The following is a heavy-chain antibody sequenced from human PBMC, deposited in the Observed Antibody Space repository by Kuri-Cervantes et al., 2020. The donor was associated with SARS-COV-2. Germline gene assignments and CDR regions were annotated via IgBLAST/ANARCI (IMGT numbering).Heavy chain of an antibody. Sequence: GESLKISCAASGFTFSNHWMHWVRQVPGKGLVWVSRINNDGSSTKYADSVKGRFTMSRDNAKNTLYLQMNSLRAEDTAVYYCARGFVHYHSSGYYLGAYYFDYWGQGTLVTVSS. CDR3: ARGFVHYHSSGYYLGAYYFDY. CDR1: GFTFSNHW. D-gene: IGHD3-22*01. CDR2: INNDGSST. J-gene: IGHJ4*02. V-gene: IGHV3-74*03.